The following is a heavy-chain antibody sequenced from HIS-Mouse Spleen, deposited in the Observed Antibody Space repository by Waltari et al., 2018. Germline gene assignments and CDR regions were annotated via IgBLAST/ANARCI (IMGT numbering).Heavy chain of an antibody. CDR2: INHSGST. CDR3: YSSSSFDY. CDR1: GGSFSGYY. V-gene: IGHV4-34*01. J-gene: IGHJ4*02. Sequence: QVQLQQWGAGLLKPSETLSLTCAVYGGSFSGYYWSCIRQPPGKGLEWIGEINHSGSTNYNPSLKSRVTISVDTSKNQFSLKLSSVTAADTCARAGYSSSSFDYWGQGTLVTVSS. D-gene: IGHD6-6*01.